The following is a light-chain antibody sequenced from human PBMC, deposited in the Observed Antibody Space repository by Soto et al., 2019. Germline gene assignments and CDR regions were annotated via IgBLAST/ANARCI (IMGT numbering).Light chain of an antibody. V-gene: IGLV2-14*03. J-gene: IGLJ2*01. Sequence: QSVLTQPASVSGSPGQSITISCTGTSSDVGGYNYVSWYQHHPGKAPKLMIYDVSNRPSGVSNRFSGSKSGNTASLTISGLQAEDEADYYCSSYTASSTLEFGGGTKLTVL. CDR2: DVS. CDR1: SSDVGGYNY. CDR3: SSYTASSTLE.